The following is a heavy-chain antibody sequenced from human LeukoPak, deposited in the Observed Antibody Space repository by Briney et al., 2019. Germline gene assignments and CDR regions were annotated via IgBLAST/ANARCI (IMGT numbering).Heavy chain of an antibody. Sequence: ASVKVSCKASGGTFSSYAISWVRQAPGQGLEWMGGIIPIFGTANHAQKFQGRVTMTEDTSTDTAYMELSSLRSEDTAVYYCATIVVVPAAAGNWFDPWGQGTLVTVSS. V-gene: IGHV1-69*06. CDR1: GGTFSSYA. CDR2: IIPIFGTA. CDR3: ATIVVVPAAAGNWFDP. J-gene: IGHJ5*02. D-gene: IGHD2-2*01.